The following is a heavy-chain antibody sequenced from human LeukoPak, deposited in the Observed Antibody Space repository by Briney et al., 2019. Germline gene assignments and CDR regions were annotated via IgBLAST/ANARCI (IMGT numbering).Heavy chain of an antibody. CDR3: ARVLYYDIFTGYSPFDY. V-gene: IGHV4-38-2*02. CDR1: GYSISSGYY. CDR2: IYHSGST. D-gene: IGHD3-9*01. Sequence: SETLSLTCTVSGYSISSGYYWGWIRQPPGKGLEWIGSIYHSGSTYYNPSLKSRVTISVDTSKNQFSLKLSSVTAADTAVYYCARVLYYDIFTGYSPFDYWGQGTLVTVSS. J-gene: IGHJ4*02.